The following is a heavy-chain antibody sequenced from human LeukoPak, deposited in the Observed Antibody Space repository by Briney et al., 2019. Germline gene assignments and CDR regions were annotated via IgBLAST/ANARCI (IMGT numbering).Heavy chain of an antibody. D-gene: IGHD2-15*01. Sequence: GGSLRLSCAASGFGFSSYGMSWVRQAPGKGLEWVSGISGSGGSTYYADSVKGRFTISRDNAKNSLYLQMNSLRAEDTALYYCAKDNAARYYYGMDVWGQGTTVTVSS. V-gene: IGHV3-23*01. CDR1: GFGFSSYG. J-gene: IGHJ6*02. CDR2: ISGSGGST. CDR3: AKDNAARYYYGMDV.